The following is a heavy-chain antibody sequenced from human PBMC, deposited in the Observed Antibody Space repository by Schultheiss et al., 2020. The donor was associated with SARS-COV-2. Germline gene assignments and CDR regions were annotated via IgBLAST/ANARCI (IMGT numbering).Heavy chain of an antibody. CDR3: ARGGSHIDY. J-gene: IGHJ4*02. CDR1: GGSFSGYY. Sequence: GSLRLSCAVYGGSFSGYYWSWIRQPPGKGLEWIGEIYHSGSTYYNPSLKSRVTISVDKSKNQFSLKLNSVTAADTAVYYCARGGSHIDYWGQGTLVTVSS. D-gene: IGHD1-26*01. CDR2: IYHSGST. V-gene: IGHV4-34*01.